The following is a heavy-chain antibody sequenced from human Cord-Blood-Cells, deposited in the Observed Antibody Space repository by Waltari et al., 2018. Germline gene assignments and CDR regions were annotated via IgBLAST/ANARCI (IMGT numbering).Heavy chain of an antibody. J-gene: IGHJ4*02. CDR2: IYHSGST. CDR1: GYPISRGYY. D-gene: IGHD6-13*01. Sequence: QVQLQESGPGLLKPSETLSLTCTVSGYPISRGYYWCWNQQPPGKGLEWIGSIYHSGSTYYNPSLKSRVTISVDTSKNQFSLKLSSVTAADTAVYYCARVPDLAGYSSIPLFDYWGQGTLVTVSS. CDR3: ARVPDLAGYSSIPLFDY. V-gene: IGHV4-38-2*02.